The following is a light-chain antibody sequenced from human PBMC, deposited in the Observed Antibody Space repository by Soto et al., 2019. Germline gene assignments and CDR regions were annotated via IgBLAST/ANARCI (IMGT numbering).Light chain of an antibody. CDR2: AAS. CDR3: QKYNSAPQWT. CDR1: QGISNY. V-gene: IGKV1-27*01. J-gene: IGKJ1*01. Sequence: DIQMTQSPSSLSASVGDRVTITCRASQGISNYLAWYQQKPGKVPKLLIYAASTLQSGVPSRFSGSGSGTDFTLTISNLQPEDVATYYCQKYNSAPQWTFGQGTKVDIK.